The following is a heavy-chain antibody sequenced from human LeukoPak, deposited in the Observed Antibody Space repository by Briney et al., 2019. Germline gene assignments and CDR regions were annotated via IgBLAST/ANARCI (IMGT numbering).Heavy chain of an antibody. CDR3: ARKAWLAKYYYYGMDV. CDR1: GFTFSSYS. D-gene: IGHD6-19*01. J-gene: IGHJ6*02. Sequence: GGSLRLSCAASGFTFSSYSMNWVRQAPGKGLEWVSSISSSSSYIYYADSVKGRFTISRDNAKNSLYLQMNSPRAEDTAVYYCARKAWLAKYYYYGMDVWGQGTTVTVSS. V-gene: IGHV3-21*01. CDR2: ISSSSSYI.